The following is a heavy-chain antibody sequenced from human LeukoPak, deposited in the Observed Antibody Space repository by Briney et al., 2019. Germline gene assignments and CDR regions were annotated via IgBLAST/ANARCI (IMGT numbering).Heavy chain of an antibody. V-gene: IGHV1-8*01. CDR1: GYTFTSYD. D-gene: IGHD6-13*01. CDR3: ARGPGQQLVPSDY. J-gene: IGHJ4*02. Sequence: ASVKVSCKASGYTFTSYDINWVRQAPGQGLEWMGWMNPKTGNTGYAQKFQARVTMTRNTAISTAYMELSSLRSEDTAVYYCARGPGQQLVPSDYWGQGTLVTVS. CDR2: MNPKTGNT.